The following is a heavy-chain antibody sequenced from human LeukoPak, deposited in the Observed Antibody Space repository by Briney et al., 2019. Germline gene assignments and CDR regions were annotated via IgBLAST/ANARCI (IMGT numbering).Heavy chain of an antibody. CDR1: GYTFTSYD. J-gene: IGHJ4*02. CDR2: MNPNSGNT. V-gene: IGHV1-8*01. D-gene: IGHD6-19*01. Sequence: GASVKVSCKASGYTFTSYDINWVRQVTGQGLEWMGWMNPNSGNTDYAQKFQGRVTMTRNTSITTAYMELNSLRSEDTAVYYCARRYSSGWYALFDSWGQGTLVTVSS. CDR3: ARRYSSGWYALFDS.